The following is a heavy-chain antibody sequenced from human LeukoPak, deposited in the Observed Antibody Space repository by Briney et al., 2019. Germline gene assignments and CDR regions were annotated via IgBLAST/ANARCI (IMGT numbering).Heavy chain of an antibody. D-gene: IGHD6-19*01. J-gene: IGHJ6*02. CDR1: GGSISSGGYY. CDR2: IYYSGST. V-gene: IGHV4-31*03. CDR3: ARDESSSGWPGEMIGMDV. Sequence: PSETLSLTCTVSGGSISSGGYYWRWIRQNPGRGLEWIGYIYYSGSTYYNPSLKSRVTISVDTSKNQFSLKLSSVTAADTAVYYCARDESSSGWPGEMIGMDVWGQGTTVTVSS.